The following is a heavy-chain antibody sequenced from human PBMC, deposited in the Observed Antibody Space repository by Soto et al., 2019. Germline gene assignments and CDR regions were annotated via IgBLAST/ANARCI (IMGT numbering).Heavy chain of an antibody. V-gene: IGHV4-34*01. CDR2: ITHSGST. J-gene: IGHJ6*02. D-gene: IGHD2-21*02. Sequence: PSETLSLTCAVYGGSFNGYYWSWIRQPPGKGLEWIGEITHSGSTNYNPSLKSRVTISVDTSKNQFSLKLSSVTAADTAVYYCARGPVGGGNSPPYYYYGTDVWGQGTTVTVSS. CDR3: ARGPVGGGNSPPYYYYGTDV. CDR1: GGSFNGYY.